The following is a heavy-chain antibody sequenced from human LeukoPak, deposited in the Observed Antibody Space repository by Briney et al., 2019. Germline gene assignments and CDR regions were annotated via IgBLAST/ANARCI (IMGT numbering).Heavy chain of an antibody. CDR1: GFSVSTYG. Sequence: GGSLSLSCAASGFSVSTYGMQWVRQVPGKGLEYVSAISTSGGSTYYANSVKGRLTISTDSSKNTLYLQMGSLRAEDTTVYDCGSWYGYWGQGSLVTVSS. D-gene: IGHD6-13*01. CDR2: ISTSGGST. CDR3: GSWYGY. J-gene: IGHJ4*02. V-gene: IGHV3-64*01.